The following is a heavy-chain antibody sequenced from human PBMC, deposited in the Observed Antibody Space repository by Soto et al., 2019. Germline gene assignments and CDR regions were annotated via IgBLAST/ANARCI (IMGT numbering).Heavy chain of an antibody. CDR2: ISGSGGST. D-gene: IGHD1-26*01. J-gene: IGHJ4*02. Sequence: PGGSLRLSCAASGFTFSSYAMSWVRQAPGKGLEWVSAISGSGGSTYYADSVKGRFTISRDNSKNTLYLQMNSLRAEDTAVYYCAKVRPWELLPSAGADYWGQGTLVTVSS. V-gene: IGHV3-23*01. CDR1: GFTFSSYA. CDR3: AKVRPWELLPSAGADY.